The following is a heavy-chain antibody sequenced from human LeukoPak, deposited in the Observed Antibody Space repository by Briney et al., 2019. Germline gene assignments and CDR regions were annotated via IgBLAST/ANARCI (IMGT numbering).Heavy chain of an antibody. CDR3: ARTCGGDCYADY. V-gene: IGHV4-59*08. D-gene: IGHD2-21*02. J-gene: IGHJ4*02. Sequence: SETLSLTCTVSGGPISSYYWSWIRQPPGKGLGWIGYIYYSGSTNYNPSLKSRVTISVDTSKNQFSLKLSSVTAADTAVYYCARTCGGDCYADYWGQGTLVTVSS. CDR2: IYYSGST. CDR1: GGPISSYY.